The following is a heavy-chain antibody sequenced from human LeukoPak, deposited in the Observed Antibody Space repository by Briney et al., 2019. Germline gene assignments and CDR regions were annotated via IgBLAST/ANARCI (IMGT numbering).Heavy chain of an antibody. V-gene: IGHV3-53*01. CDR3: AYYHVNEEPPTF. J-gene: IGHJ4*02. Sequence: GGSLRLSCAASEFSVGNNYMTWVRQAPGKGLEWVSLIYSGGSTFYADSVKGRFTISRDNSKNTLYLQMNSLRAEDTAVYYCAYYHVNEEPPTFWGQGTLVTVSS. CDR2: IYSGGST. CDR1: EFSVGNNY. D-gene: IGHD1-1*01.